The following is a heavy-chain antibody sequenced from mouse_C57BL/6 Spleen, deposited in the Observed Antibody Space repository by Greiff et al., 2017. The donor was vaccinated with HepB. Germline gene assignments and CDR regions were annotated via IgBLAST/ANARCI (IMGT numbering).Heavy chain of an antibody. CDR3: TRSGGMGLRRGGHWYFDV. CDR1: GYTFTDYE. J-gene: IGHJ1*03. Sequence: QVQLQQSGAELVRPGASVTLSCKASGYTFTDYEMHWVKQTPVHGLEWIGAIDPETGGTAYNQKFKGKAILTADKSSSTAYMELRSLTSEDSAVYYGTRSGGMGLRRGGHWYFDVWGTGTTVTVSS. CDR2: IDPETGGT. V-gene: IGHV1-15*01. D-gene: IGHD2-2*01.